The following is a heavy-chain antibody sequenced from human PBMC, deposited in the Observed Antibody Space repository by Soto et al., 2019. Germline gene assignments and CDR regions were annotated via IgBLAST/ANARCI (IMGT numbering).Heavy chain of an antibody. CDR3: AGMPYTSGLRFDP. Sequence: PSETLSLTCNMSGDSYSISTYSWSWIRHPPGKALQWIGFIYQSGVTPYNPSLASRVSISLDRSINQCSLKLKSVTAADTAVYFCAGMPYTSGLRFDPWGPGTLVTVSS. CDR1: GDSYSISTYS. D-gene: IGHD6-19*01. V-gene: IGHV4-30-2*01. CDR2: IYQSGVT. J-gene: IGHJ5*02.